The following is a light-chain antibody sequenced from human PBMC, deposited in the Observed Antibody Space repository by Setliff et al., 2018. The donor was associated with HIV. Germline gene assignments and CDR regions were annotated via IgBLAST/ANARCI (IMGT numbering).Light chain of an antibody. Sequence: QSALAQPPSASGTPGQRVTISCSGTSPNIGSNTVNWYQQLPGTAPKLLIYSNNQRPSGVPDRFSGSKSGTSASLAISGLQSEDEADYYCAAWDDSLNGLYVFGTGTKVTV. J-gene: IGLJ1*01. CDR3: AAWDDSLNGLYV. V-gene: IGLV1-44*01. CDR1: SPNIGSNT. CDR2: SNN.